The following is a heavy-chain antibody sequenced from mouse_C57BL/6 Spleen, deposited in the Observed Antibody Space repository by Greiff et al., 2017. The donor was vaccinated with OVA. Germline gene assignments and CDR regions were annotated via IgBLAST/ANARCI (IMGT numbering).Heavy chain of an antibody. Sequence: VQLQQSGPELVKPGASVKISCKASGYAFSSSWMNWVKQRPGKGLEWIGRIYPGDGDTNYNGKFKGKATLTADKSSSTAYMQLSSLTSEDSAVYFCARARDYYGSRYYFDYWGQGTTLTVSS. J-gene: IGHJ2*01. CDR2: IYPGDGDT. CDR3: ARARDYYGSRYYFDY. CDR1: GYAFSSSW. D-gene: IGHD1-1*01. V-gene: IGHV1-82*01.